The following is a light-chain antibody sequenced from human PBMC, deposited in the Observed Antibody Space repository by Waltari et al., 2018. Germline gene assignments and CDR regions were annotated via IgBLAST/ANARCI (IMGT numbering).Light chain of an antibody. Sequence: IQMTQSPSSLSASVGDRVTLTCRASQNIKTYVNWYQQHPGKAPKVLIYCSSTLQSGGSSRVRGSGSGTEFTLTISNLQAEDFATYYCQQSHSAPLTFGGGTKVDFK. CDR3: QQSHSAPLT. J-gene: IGKJ4*01. CDR1: QNIKTY. CDR2: CSS. V-gene: IGKV1-39*01.